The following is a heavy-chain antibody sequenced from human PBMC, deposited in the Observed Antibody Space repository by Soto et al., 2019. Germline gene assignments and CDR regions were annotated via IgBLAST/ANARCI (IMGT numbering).Heavy chain of an antibody. V-gene: IGHV4-31*03. CDR3: ASTPLLMGDSSGYSDY. J-gene: IGHJ4*02. D-gene: IGHD3-22*01. CDR2: IYYSGST. CDR1: GGSISSGGYY. Sequence: SETLSLTCTVSGGSISSGGYYWSWIRQHPGKGLEWVGYIYYSGSTYYNPSLKSRVTISVDTSKNQFSLKLSSVTAADTAVYYCASTPLLMGDSSGYSDYWGQGTLVT.